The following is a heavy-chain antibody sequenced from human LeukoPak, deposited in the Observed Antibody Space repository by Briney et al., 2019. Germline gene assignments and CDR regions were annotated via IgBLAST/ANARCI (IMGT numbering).Heavy chain of an antibody. D-gene: IGHD5-18*01. CDR2: ISSSSSYI. V-gene: IGHV3-21*01. Sequence: PGGSLRLSCAASGFTFSSYRMNWVRQAPGKGLEWVSSISSSSSYIYYADSVKGRFTISRDNAKNSLYLQMNSLRAEDTAVYYCARDKGIQLWYHFDYWGQGTLVTVSS. CDR1: GFTFSSYR. CDR3: ARDKGIQLWYHFDY. J-gene: IGHJ4*02.